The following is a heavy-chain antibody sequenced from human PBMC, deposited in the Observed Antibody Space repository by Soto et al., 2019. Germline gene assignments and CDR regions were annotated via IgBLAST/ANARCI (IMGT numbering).Heavy chain of an antibody. D-gene: IGHD5-18*01. CDR2: IYYSGST. J-gene: IGHJ6*02. CDR3: ARDQGARGIQLWPTGGMDV. V-gene: IGHV4-59*01. CDR1: GGSISSYY. Sequence: PSETLSLTCTVSGGSISSYYWSWIRQPPGKGLEWIGYIYYSGSTNYNPSLKSRVTISVDTSKNQFSLKLSSVTAADTAVYYCARDQGARGIQLWPTGGMDVWGQGTTVTVS.